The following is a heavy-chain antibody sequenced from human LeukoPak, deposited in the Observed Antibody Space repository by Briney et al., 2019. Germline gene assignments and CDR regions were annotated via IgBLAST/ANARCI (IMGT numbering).Heavy chain of an antibody. CDR1: GGSFSGYY. CDR3: ARAGYGSGSYYRTDFDY. V-gene: IGHV4-34*01. CDR2: INHSGST. Sequence: SETLSLTCAVYGGSFSGYYWSWIRQPPGKGLEWIGEINHSGSTNYNPSLKSRVTISVDTSKNQFSLKLSSVTAADTAVYYCARAGYGSGSYYRTDFDYWGQGTLVTVSS. D-gene: IGHD3-10*01. J-gene: IGHJ4*02.